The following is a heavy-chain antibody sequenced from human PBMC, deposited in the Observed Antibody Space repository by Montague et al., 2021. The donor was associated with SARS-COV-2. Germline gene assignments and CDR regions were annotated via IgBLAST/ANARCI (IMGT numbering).Heavy chain of an antibody. V-gene: IGHV4-34*01. D-gene: IGHD3-22*01. CDR2: INHSGST. CDR1: GGSFSDYY. CDR3: ARGAPTISMILVVMTGAGWYFDL. J-gene: IGHJ2*01. Sequence: ETLSLTCAVYGGSFSDYYWSWIRQPPGKGLEWIGEINHSGSTNYNPSLRSRVTISVDTSKNQFSLKLSAVTAADTAVYYCARGAPTISMILVVMTGAGWYFDLWGRGTLVTVSS.